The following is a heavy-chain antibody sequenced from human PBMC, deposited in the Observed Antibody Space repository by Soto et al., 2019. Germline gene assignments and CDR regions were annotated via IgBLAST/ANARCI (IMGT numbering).Heavy chain of an antibody. CDR2: IWYDGSNK. V-gene: IGHV3-33*01. J-gene: IGHJ6*02. CDR3: ARDPREVEIQLWADYYYYGMDV. Sequence: QVQLVESGGGVVQPGRSLRLSCAASGFTFSSYGMHWVRQAPGKGLEWVAVIWYDGSNKYYADSVKGRFTISRDNSKNTLYLQMNSLRSEDTAVYYCARDPREVEIQLWADYYYYGMDVWGQGTTVTVSS. D-gene: IGHD5-18*01. CDR1: GFTFSSYG.